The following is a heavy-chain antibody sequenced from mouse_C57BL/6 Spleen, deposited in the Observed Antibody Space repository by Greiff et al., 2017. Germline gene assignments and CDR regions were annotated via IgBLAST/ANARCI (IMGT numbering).Heavy chain of an antibody. V-gene: IGHV1-69*01. CDR1: GYTFTSYW. Sequence: VQLQQPGAELVMPGASVKLSCKASGYTFTSYWMHWVKQRPGQGLEWIGEIDPSDSYTNYNQKFKGKSTLTVDKSSSTAYMQLSSLTSEDSAVYYCARSGVYYGNHWYFDVWGTGTTVTVSS. CDR3: ARSGVYYGNHWYFDV. D-gene: IGHD2-1*01. J-gene: IGHJ1*03. CDR2: IDPSDSYT.